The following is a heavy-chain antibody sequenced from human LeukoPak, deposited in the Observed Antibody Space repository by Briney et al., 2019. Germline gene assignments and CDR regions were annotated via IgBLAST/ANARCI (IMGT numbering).Heavy chain of an antibody. CDR1: GGSFSGYY. Sequence: SETLSLTCAVYGGSFSGYYWSWIRQPPGKGLECIGEINHSGSTNYNPSLKSRVTISVDTSKNQFSLKLSSVTAADTAVYYCASNDFWSGEGSYYYGMDVWGQGTTVTVSS. CDR2: INHSGST. J-gene: IGHJ6*02. D-gene: IGHD3-3*01. CDR3: ASNDFWSGEGSYYYGMDV. V-gene: IGHV4-34*01.